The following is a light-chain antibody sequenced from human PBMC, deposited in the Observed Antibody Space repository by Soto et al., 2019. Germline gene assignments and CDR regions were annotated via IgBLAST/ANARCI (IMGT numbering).Light chain of an antibody. CDR2: SDN. V-gene: IGLV1-44*01. CDR3: AAWDASLHGWV. CDR1: SSNIGSET. J-gene: IGLJ3*02. Sequence: QSVLTQPPSASGTPGQRVTISCSGSSSNIGSETVNWYQQLPGTAPTLLIYSDNQRPSGVPDRFSGSKSGTSASLAISGLQSEDEADYYCAAWDASLHGWVFGGGTKLTVL.